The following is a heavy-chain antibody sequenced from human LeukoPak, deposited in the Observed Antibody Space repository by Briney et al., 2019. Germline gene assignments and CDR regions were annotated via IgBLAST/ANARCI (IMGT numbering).Heavy chain of an antibody. Sequence: SETLSLPRTVSGASLSRWYWSWIRQPPGKGLEWIVNIHGSGYNNYNPSLKCRLSMSLDTSRNQFSLNLTSVTAAVTATYYCARETMLAGFASGLGFNYWGQGILVIVSS. V-gene: IGHV4-59*01. J-gene: IGHJ4*02. CDR1: GASLSRWY. CDR3: ARETMLAGFASGLGFNY. CDR2: IHGSGYN. D-gene: IGHD6-19*01.